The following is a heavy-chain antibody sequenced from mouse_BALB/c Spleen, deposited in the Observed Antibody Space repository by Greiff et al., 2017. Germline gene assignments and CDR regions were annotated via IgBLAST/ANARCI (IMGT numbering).Heavy chain of an antibody. CDR3: ARSVWSYYFDY. CDR1: GFTFSSFG. Sequence: EVQLQESGGGLVQPGGSRKLSCAASGFTFSSFGMHWVRQAPEKGLEWVAYISSGSSTIYYADTVKGRFTISRDNPKNTLFLQMTSLRSEDTAMYYCARSVWSYYFDYWGQGTTLTVSS. CDR2: ISSGSSTI. J-gene: IGHJ2*01. V-gene: IGHV5-17*02. D-gene: IGHD2-10*02.